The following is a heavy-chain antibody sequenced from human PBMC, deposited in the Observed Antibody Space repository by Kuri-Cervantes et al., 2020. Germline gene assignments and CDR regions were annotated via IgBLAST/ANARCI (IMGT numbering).Heavy chain of an antibody. CDR3: ARVTYGSGSYYNVRFFDY. CDR2: ISAYNGNT. V-gene: IGHV1-18*01. Sequence: ASVKVSCKASGYTFTSYGISWVRQAPGQGLEWMGWISAYNGNTNYAQKLQGRVTITTDTSTSTAYMELRSLRSDDTAVYYCARVTYGSGSYYNVRFFDYWGQGTLVTVSS. J-gene: IGHJ4*02. CDR1: GYTFTSYG. D-gene: IGHD3-10*01.